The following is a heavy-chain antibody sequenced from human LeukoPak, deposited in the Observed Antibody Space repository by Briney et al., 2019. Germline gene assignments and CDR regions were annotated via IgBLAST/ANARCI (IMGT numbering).Heavy chain of an antibody. J-gene: IGHJ4*02. Sequence: GGSLRLSCAASGFTFSNYAMHWVRQAPGEGLEWVANIKEDGSEKDYVDSVKGRFTISRDNAKNSLYLQMNSLRAEDTAVYYCARDGYSSGWYAFGYWGQGTLVTVSS. CDR2: IKEDGSEK. D-gene: IGHD6-19*01. CDR1: GFTFSNYA. V-gene: IGHV3-7*01. CDR3: ARDGYSSGWYAFGY.